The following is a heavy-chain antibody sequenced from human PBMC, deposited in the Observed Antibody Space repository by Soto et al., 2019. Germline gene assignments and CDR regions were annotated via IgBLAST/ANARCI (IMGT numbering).Heavy chain of an antibody. Sequence: QVQLVQSGAEVKKPGSSVKVSCKASGGTFSSYAISWVRQAPGQGLEWMGGIIPIFGTANYAQKFQGRVRITADESPSTAYMELSSLRSEDTAVYYCARPGAWAGYAYPFDYWGQGTLVTVSS. CDR2: IIPIFGTA. CDR1: GGTFSSYA. V-gene: IGHV1-69*12. CDR3: ARPGAWAGYAYPFDY. J-gene: IGHJ4*02. D-gene: IGHD2-2*01.